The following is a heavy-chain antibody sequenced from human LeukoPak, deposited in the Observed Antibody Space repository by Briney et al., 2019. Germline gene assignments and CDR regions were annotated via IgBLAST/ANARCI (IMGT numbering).Heavy chain of an antibody. D-gene: IGHD3-3*01. J-gene: IGHJ5*02. Sequence: ASQTLSLTCTVSAGSITSHDYYWSWIRQAPGKGLEWIGYTHNSGSTFYNPSLKSRFTISVDTSKNQFSLKVRSVTAADTAVYYCAREGHDFWSGSRGWFDPWGQGTLVTVSS. CDR1: AGSITSHDYY. V-gene: IGHV4-30-4*01. CDR3: AREGHDFWSGSRGWFDP. CDR2: THNSGST.